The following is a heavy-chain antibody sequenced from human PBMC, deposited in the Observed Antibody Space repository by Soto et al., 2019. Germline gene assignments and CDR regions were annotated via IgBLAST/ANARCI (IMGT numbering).Heavy chain of an antibody. D-gene: IGHD5-12*01. CDR3: ASSDGYNSLHALDI. CDR2: ISYDGSNK. J-gene: IGHJ3*02. CDR1: GFTFSSYA. Sequence: QVQLVESGGGVVQPGRSLRLSCAASGFTFSSYAMHWVRQAPGKGLEWVAVISYDGSNKYYADSVKGRFTITRDNSKITLYLQMNSLRAEDTAVYYCASSDGYNSLHALDIWCQGTMVTVSS. V-gene: IGHV3-30-3*01.